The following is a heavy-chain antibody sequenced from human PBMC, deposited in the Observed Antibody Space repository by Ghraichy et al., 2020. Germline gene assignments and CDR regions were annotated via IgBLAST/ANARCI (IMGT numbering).Heavy chain of an antibody. CDR2: IQYDGVSK. V-gene: IGHV3-30*02. CDR1: GFSFSGYG. J-gene: IGHJ6*03. D-gene: IGHD3/OR15-3a*01. Sequence: GGSLRLSCAASGFSFSGYGMHWVRQAPGKGLEWVAFIQYDGVSKFYADSVKGRFTISRDNYKNTLYLLMNSLRPEDTAVYYCAKDSLYFLTDSQAHYMDVWAQGTTVTVSS. CDR3: AKDSLYFLTDSQAHYMDV.